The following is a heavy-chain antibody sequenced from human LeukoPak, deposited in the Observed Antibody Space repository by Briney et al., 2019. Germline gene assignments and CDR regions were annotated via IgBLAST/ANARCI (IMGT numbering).Heavy chain of an antibody. V-gene: IGHV3-48*03. D-gene: IGHD3-10*01. CDR2: ISSSGSTI. J-gene: IGHJ6*02. CDR3: ARDDYGSGNYYYGMDV. Sequence: GRSLRLSCTASGFTFGDYAMSWVRQAPGKGLEWVSYISSSGSTIYYADSVKGRFTISRDNAKNSLYLQMNSLRAEDTAVYYCARDDYGSGNYYYGMDVWGQGTTVTVSS. CDR1: GFTFGDYA.